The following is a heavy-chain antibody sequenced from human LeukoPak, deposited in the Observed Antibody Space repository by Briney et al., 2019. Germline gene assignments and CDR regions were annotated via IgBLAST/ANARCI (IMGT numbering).Heavy chain of an antibody. V-gene: IGHV5-51*01. CDR3: ARLAPDYSTSSGGFDI. CDR1: GYSFTSYW. CDR2: IYPGDSDT. D-gene: IGHD6-6*01. J-gene: IGHJ3*02. Sequence: GESLKISCKGSGYSFTSYWIGWVRQMPGKGLECVGVIYPGDSDTRYSPSFQGQVTISADKSISTTYLQWSSLKASDTAMYYCARLAPDYSTSSGGFDIWGQGTMVTVSS.